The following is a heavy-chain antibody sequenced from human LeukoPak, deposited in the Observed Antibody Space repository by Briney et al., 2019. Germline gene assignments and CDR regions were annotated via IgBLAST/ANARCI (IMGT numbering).Heavy chain of an antibody. D-gene: IGHD3-22*01. J-gene: IGHJ4*02. CDR3: AKDANYLDSSGYFIPFDY. Sequence: PGGSLRLSCSASGFTFSRFAMTWVRHLPGKGLEWVSTISGNGLQTFYADSVKGRFSVSRDNSVNIVYLQMDSLGADDSALYSCAKDANYLDSSGYFIPFDYWGPGTLVTVAS. V-gene: IGHV3-23*01. CDR1: GFTFSRFA. CDR2: ISGNGLQT.